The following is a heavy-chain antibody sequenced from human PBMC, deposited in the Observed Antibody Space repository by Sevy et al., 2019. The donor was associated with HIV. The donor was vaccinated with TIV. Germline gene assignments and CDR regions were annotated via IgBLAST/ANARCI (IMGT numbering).Heavy chain of an antibody. CDR1: GYTFTNYG. J-gene: IGHJ6*02. V-gene: IGHV1-18*01. CDR2: ITTYNGKK. D-gene: IGHD2-2*01. CDR3: ARVHGLVPAAIYPNYGMDV. Sequence: ASVKGSCKASGYTFTNYGITWVRQAPGQGLEWMGWITTYNGKKNYEEKHQGRVTMTTDTFTSTAYMELRSLRSDDTAVYYCARVHGLVPAAIYPNYGMDVWGQGTTVTVSS.